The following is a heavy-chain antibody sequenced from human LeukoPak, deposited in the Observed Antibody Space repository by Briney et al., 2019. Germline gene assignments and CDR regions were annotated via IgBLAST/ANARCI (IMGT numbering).Heavy chain of an antibody. CDR1: GFIFSTYG. D-gene: IGHD6-19*01. CDR3: RKHASSSEY. V-gene: IGHV3-30*02. J-gene: IGHJ4*02. CDR2: IRPDGSDK. Sequence: GGSLRLSCAASGFIFSTYGMHWVRQAPGKGLEWVAFIRPDGSDKSYADSVKGRFTISRDNSKNTLYLQMNSLRPEDTAVYYCRKHASSSEYWGQGTLVTVAS.